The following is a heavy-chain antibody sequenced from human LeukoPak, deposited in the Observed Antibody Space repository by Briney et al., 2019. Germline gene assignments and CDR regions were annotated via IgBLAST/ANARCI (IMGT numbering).Heavy chain of an antibody. J-gene: IGHJ4*02. Sequence: GESLKISCKGSGYSFTSYWIGWVRQMPGKGLEWLGVIYPADSDISYSPSLQGQVTISADKSINTSYLQWSSLKASDTAVYYCARNSSTIVSRIRTAIGFDSWGQGTRVTVSS. CDR1: GYSFTSYW. V-gene: IGHV5-51*01. CDR3: ARNSSTIVSRIRTAIGFDS. CDR2: IYPADSDI. D-gene: IGHD5/OR15-5a*01.